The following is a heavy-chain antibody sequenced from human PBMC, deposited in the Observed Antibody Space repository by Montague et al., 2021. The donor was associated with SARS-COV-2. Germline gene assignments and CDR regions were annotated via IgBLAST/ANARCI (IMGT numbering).Heavy chain of an antibody. CDR1: GGSFSDYH. CDR3: ARGAPGY. D-gene: IGHD1-1*01. V-gene: IGHV4-34*01. J-gene: IGHJ4*02. Sequence: SETLSLTCAVYGGSFSDYHWTWIRQSPGGGLEWIGQINYGGSTKYNPSLRSRVTISIDTSKNQFSLKLTSVTAADTAVYCCARGAPGYWGQGTLVTVSS. CDR2: INYGGST.